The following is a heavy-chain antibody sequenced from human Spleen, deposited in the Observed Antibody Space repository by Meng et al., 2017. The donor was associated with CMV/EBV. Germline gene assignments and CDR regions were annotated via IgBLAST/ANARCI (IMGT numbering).Heavy chain of an antibody. D-gene: IGHD3-9*01. CDR3: ARANYEILTGNYAMDV. Sequence: SETLSLTCTVSGGSISSYYWSWIRQTPGKGLEWIGYINYRGSTKYNPSLKNRGSISADMSNNQFSLNLSSVTAADTAVYYCARANYEILTGNYAMDVWGQGITVTVSS. V-gene: IGHV4-59*01. CDR2: INYRGST. J-gene: IGHJ6*02. CDR1: GGSISSYY.